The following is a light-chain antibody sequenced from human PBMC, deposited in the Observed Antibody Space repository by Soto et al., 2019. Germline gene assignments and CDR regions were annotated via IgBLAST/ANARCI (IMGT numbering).Light chain of an antibody. CDR3: QSYDSSLSAHYV. CDR1: SSNIGATYD. CDR2: GNS. Sequence: QSVLTQPPSVSVAPGQRVTISCTGSSSNIGATYDVQWYQQLPGTAPKPLIYGNSNRPSGVPDRFSGSKSGTSASLAITGLQADDEADYYCQSYDSSLSAHYVFGTGTKVTV. V-gene: IGLV1-40*01. J-gene: IGLJ1*01.